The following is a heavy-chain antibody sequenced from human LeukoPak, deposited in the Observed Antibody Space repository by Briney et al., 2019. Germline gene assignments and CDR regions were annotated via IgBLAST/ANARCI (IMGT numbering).Heavy chain of an antibody. CDR3: AATDIVVVPAAGHNWFDP. CDR2: IIPIFGTA. CDR1: GGTFSRYA. D-gene: IGHD2-2*01. J-gene: IGHJ5*02. Sequence: SVKVSCKASGGTFSRYAIRWVRQAPGQGLEWMGGIIPIFGTANYAQKFEGRVTITTDESTSTAYMELSSLRSEDTAVYYCAATDIVVVPAAGHNWFDPWGQGTLVTVSS. V-gene: IGHV1-69*05.